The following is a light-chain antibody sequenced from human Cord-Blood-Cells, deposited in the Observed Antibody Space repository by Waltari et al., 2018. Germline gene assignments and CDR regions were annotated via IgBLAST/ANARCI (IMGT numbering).Light chain of an antibody. CDR1: SSDVGGYNY. CDR2: DVS. V-gene: IGLV2-14*03. Sequence: QSALTPPASASGSPGPSITIYCTGTSSDVGGYNYVSWYQQHPGKAPKLRIYDVSNRTSGVSNRFSGSKSGNTASLTISGLQAEDEADYYCSSYTSSSTYVFGTGTKVTVL. J-gene: IGLJ1*01. CDR3: SSYTSSSTYV.